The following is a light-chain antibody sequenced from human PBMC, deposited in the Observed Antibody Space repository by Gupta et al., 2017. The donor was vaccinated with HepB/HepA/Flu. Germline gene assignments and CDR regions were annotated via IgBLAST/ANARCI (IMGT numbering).Light chain of an antibody. CDR2: DDS. CDR3: HQRSNWPRT. CDR1: QSVSSY. V-gene: IGKV3-11*01. Sequence: EIVLTQSPATLSLSPGERATISCRASQSVSSYLGWYQHKPGQAPRLLIYDDSNSASGVPARFSGSGSGTYFTLTISSLEPEDFAVYYCHQRSNWPRTFGQGTKLEIK. J-gene: IGKJ2*01.